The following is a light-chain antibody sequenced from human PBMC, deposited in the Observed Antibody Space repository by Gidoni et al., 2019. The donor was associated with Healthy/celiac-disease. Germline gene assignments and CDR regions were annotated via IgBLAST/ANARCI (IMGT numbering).Light chain of an antibody. CDR1: SSNIGAGYD. CDR2: GNS. CDR3: QSYDSSLSGSVV. V-gene: IGLV1-40*01. Sequence: QFVLTQPPSASGAPGQRVTISCTGSSSNIGAGYDVHWYQQLPGTAPKLLISGNSNRPSGVPDRFSGSKSGTSASLAITGLQAEDEADYYCQSYDSSLSGSVVFGGGTKLTVL. J-gene: IGLJ2*01.